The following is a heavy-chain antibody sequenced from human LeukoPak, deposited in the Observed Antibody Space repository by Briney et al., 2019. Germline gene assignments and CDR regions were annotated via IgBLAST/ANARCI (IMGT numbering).Heavy chain of an antibody. D-gene: IGHD2-15*01. CDR3: ASEYCSGGNCYFGY. CDR1: EYSFATYW. J-gene: IGHJ4*02. V-gene: IGHV5-51*01. Sequence: GESLKISCKGSEYSFATYWIGWVRQMPGQGLEWMGIIFPGDSDTRYSPSFQGQVTISADKSISTAYLQWSSLKASDTAIYYCASEYCSGGNCYFGYWGQGTLVTVSS. CDR2: IFPGDSDT.